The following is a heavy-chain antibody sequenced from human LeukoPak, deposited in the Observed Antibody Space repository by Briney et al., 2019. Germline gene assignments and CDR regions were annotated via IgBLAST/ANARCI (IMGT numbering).Heavy chain of an antibody. CDR2: MSSGGTYI. V-gene: IGHV3-21*01. CDR1: GFTFSNHA. J-gene: IGHJ4*02. D-gene: IGHD2-15*01. Sequence: GGSLRLSCPASGFTFSNHAMTWVRQAPGKGLEWVSSMSSGGTYIYYADSVRGRFTISRDNAKNSLYLVMNSLRAEDTATYYCARDRPTGASRVFVVQWGQGTLVTVS. CDR3: ARDRPTGASRVFVVQ.